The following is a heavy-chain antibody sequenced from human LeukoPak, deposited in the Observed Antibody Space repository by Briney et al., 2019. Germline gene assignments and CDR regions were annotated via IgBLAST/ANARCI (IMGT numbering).Heavy chain of an antibody. J-gene: IGHJ4*02. Sequence: GGSLRLSCSASGFSVSSYAMQWVRQAPGKGLEYVSGISGNGGSTYYADSVKGRFIMSRDNSKNTLYLQMSSLRAEDTAVYYCVKDLGAVAGARDYWGQGTLVTLSS. V-gene: IGHV3-64D*06. CDR1: GFSVSSYA. CDR3: VKDLGAVAGARDY. D-gene: IGHD6-13*01. CDR2: ISGNGGST.